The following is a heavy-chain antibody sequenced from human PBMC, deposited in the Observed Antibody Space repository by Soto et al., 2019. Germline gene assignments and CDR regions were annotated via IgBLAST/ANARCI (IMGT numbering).Heavy chain of an antibody. J-gene: IGHJ4*02. CDR3: ATGDLWWLH. D-gene: IGHD5-12*01. CDR1: GYTFTGYY. Sequence: ASVKVSCKASGYTFTGYYMHWVRQAPGKGLEWMGGFDPEDGETIYAQKFQGRVTMTEDTSTDTAYMELSSLRSEDTAVYYCATGDLWWLHWGQGTLVTVSS. CDR2: FDPEDGET. V-gene: IGHV1-24*01.